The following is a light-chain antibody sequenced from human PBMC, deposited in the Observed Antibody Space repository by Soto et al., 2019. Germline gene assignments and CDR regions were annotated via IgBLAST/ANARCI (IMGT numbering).Light chain of an antibody. CDR3: QQYNNWPFS. Sequence: EIVLMQSPGTLSLSPGERATLSCRAGQGVTTNFAWYQQKSGQSPRLLIYDVSIRATGVPARFSGTGSETDFTLTISGLQSEDSAIYFCQQYNNWPFSFGQGTRLEIK. J-gene: IGKJ5*01. CDR1: QGVTTN. CDR2: DVS. V-gene: IGKV3-15*01.